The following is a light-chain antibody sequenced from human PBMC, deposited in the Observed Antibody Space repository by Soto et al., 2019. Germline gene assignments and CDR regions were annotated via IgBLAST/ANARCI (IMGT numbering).Light chain of an antibody. J-gene: IGKJ1*01. CDR1: QSISSW. V-gene: IGKV1-5*03. CDR2: KAS. CDR3: T. Sequence: DIQMTQSPSTLSASVGDRVTITCRASQSISSWLAWYQQKPGKAPKLLIYKASSLESGVPSRFSGSGSGTEFTLSIISQQQYDFETSYWTFGQGTKVEIK.